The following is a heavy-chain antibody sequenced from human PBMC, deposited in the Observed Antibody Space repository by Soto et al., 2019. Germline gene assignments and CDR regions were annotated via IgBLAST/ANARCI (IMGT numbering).Heavy chain of an antibody. CDR2: INHSGTT. V-gene: IGHV4-34*01. D-gene: IGHD6-25*01. CDR3: ARDFKRYSSAPGPFEY. Sequence: SETLSLTCAVYGGSFSGYYWSWIRQPPGKGLEWIGEINHSGTTYYNPSLETRLTMSVDTSKNQFSLRLSSVTAADTAMYFCARDFKRYSSAPGPFEYWGQGTLVTVSS. J-gene: IGHJ4*02. CDR1: GGSFSGYY.